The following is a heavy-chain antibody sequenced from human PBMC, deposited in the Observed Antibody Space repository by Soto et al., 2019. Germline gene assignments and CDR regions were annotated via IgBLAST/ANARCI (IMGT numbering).Heavy chain of an antibody. J-gene: IGHJ6*04. CDR2: IDNAGTDS. D-gene: IGHD3-10*01. V-gene: IGHV3-74*01. CDR3: ARGWFGPDV. Sequence: EVQLVESGGGLVQPGGSLRLSSAASGFTLSGRSMHWVRQAPGKGLVWVSSIDNAGTDSTYADSVKGRFTSSRDNAKNMLYLQINSLRVEDTAVYYCARGWFGPDVWGKGTTVTVSS. CDR1: GFTLSGRS.